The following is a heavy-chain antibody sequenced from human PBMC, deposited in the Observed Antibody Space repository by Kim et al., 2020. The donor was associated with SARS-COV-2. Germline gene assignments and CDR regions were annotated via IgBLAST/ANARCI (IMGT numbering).Heavy chain of an antibody. V-gene: IGHV3-15*01. CDR3: TTDLEPQSLEWELNDAFDI. J-gene: IGHJ3*02. CDR2: IKSKTDGGTT. CDR1: GFTFSNAW. Sequence: GGSLRLSCAASGFTFSNAWMSWVRQAPGKGLEWVGRIKSKTDGGTTDYAAPVKGRFTISRDDSKNTLYLQMNSLKTEDTAVYYCTTDLEPQSLEWELNDAFDIWGQGTMVTVSS. D-gene: IGHD1-26*01.